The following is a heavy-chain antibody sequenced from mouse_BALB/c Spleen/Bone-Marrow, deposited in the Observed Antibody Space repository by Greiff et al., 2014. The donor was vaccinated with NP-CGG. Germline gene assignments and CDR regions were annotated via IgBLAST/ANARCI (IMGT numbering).Heavy chain of an antibody. V-gene: IGHV2-9*02. CDR2: IWAGGST. CDR1: GFSLTSYG. CDR3: AREGRGYYGSSGAAMDY. J-gene: IGHJ4*01. Sequence: QVQLKESGPGLVAPSQILSITCTVSGFSLTSYGVHWVRQPPGKGLEWLGVIWAGGSTSYNSALMSRLSINQDNSKSQVFLKLNSLQTDDTATYYCAREGRGYYGSSGAAMDYWGQGTSVTVSS. D-gene: IGHD1-1*01.